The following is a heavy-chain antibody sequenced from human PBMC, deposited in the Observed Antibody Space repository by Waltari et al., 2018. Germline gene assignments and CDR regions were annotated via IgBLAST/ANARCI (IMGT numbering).Heavy chain of an antibody. CDR2: ISGSGGST. V-gene: IGHV3-23*01. Sequence: EVQLLESGGGLVQPGGSLRLSCAASGFTFSRYAMSWVRQAPGKGLEWVSAISGSGGSTYYADSVKGRFTISRDNSKNTLYLQMNSLRAEDTAVYYCAKLGGYSGYGGDAFDIWGQGTMVTVSS. CDR1: GFTFSRYA. CDR3: AKLGGYSGYGGDAFDI. J-gene: IGHJ3*02. D-gene: IGHD5-12*01.